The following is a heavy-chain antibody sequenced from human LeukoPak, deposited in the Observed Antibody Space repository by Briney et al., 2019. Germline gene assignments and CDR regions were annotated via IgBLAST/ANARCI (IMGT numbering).Heavy chain of an antibody. CDR3: ARDRPLDADDYYGFYYFDY. CDR1: GYTFTRYY. J-gene: IGHJ4*02. Sequence: ASVKVSRKASGYTFTRYYLHWVRQAPGQGHEWVGWINPNSGGTNHAQKFQGRVTMTRDTSISTAYMELSRLRSDDTAVYYCARDRPLDADDYYGFYYFDYWGQGTLVTVSS. D-gene: IGHD3-10*01. CDR2: INPNSGGT. V-gene: IGHV1-2*02.